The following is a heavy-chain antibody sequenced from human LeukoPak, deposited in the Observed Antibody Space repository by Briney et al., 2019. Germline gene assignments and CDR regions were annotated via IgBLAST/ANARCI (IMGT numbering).Heavy chain of an antibody. CDR3: ANTLGDY. CDR1: GHTFTDYY. V-gene: IGHV1-2*02. J-gene: IGHJ4*02. CDR2: INPNSGDT. D-gene: IGHD2-15*01. Sequence: ASVKVSCKASGHTFTDYYMHWVRQAPGQGLEWMGWINPNSGDTDFAQKFQGRVTMTRDASVSTAYMELSRLRSDDTAVYYCANTLGDYWGQGTLVTVSS.